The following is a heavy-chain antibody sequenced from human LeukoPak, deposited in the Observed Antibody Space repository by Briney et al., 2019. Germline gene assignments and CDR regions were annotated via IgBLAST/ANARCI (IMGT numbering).Heavy chain of an antibody. CDR2: ISPDNGDT. D-gene: IGHD6-19*01. CDR1: GYTFTGYY. V-gene: IGHV1-2*02. J-gene: IGHJ4*02. Sequence: ASVKVSCKTSGYTFTGYYIHWVRQAPGQGLEWMGWISPDNGDTNYAQKFQGRVTMTRDTSISTAYMELSRLKYDDTAVYYCSRRLAVAATFDYWCQGTLVTVSA. CDR3: SRRLAVAATFDY.